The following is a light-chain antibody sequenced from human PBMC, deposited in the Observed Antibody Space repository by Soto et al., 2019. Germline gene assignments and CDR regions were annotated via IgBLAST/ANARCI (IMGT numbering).Light chain of an antibody. Sequence: QSAMTQPPSVSAAPGQEVTISCSGSSSNIGGNSVSWYQQLPGTAPKLLIYDDNKRPSGIPDRFSGSKSGTSATLGITGFQTGDEADYYCGSWDSSLSAYVFGTGTKLTVL. V-gene: IGLV1-51*01. J-gene: IGLJ1*01. CDR1: SSNIGGNS. CDR2: DDN. CDR3: GSWDSSLSAYV.